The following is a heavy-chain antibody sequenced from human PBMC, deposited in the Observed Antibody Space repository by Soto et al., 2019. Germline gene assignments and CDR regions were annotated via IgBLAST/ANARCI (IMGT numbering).Heavy chain of an antibody. J-gene: IGHJ4*02. CDR3: FILYGAARRGFDF. CDR2: IYPGDAET. CDR1: GYTFSKYW. Sequence: GESLKISCTGTGYTFSKYWIGWVRQMPGKGLEWMGIIYPGDAETRYSPSFQGQVTISVDNSRNTAFLHWSSLKAPDTAIYYCFILYGAARRGFDFWGPGTLVTVSS. V-gene: IGHV5-51*01. D-gene: IGHD3-10*01.